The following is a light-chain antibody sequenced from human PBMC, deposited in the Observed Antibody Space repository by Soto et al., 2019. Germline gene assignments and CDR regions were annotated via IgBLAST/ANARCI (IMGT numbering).Light chain of an antibody. V-gene: IGKV3-11*01. Sequence: EILLTQSPATLSLSPGERATLSCRASQSVRSSLAWYQQKPGQAPMLLIYDASNRATGIPGRFSGSGSGTDFTLTISNLEPEDFAVYYWQQRSSWPWTFGQGAKVEIK. CDR3: QQRSSWPWT. CDR1: QSVRSS. CDR2: DAS. J-gene: IGKJ1*01.